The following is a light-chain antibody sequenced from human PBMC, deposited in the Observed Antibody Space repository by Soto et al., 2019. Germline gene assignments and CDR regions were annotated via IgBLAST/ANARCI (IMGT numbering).Light chain of an antibody. Sequence: DIVMTPSPLSLPVTPGEPASISCLSSQSLLHSNGYNYLDSYLQKPGQSPQLLIYLGSNRASGVPDRFSGSGSGTDFTLKISRVEAEDVGVYYCMQALQTPLTFGQGTKVEIK. V-gene: IGKV2-28*01. CDR1: QSLLHSNGYNY. J-gene: IGKJ1*01. CDR3: MQALQTPLT. CDR2: LGS.